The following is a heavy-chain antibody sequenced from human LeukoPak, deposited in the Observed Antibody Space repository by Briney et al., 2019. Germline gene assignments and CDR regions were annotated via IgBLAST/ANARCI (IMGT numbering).Heavy chain of an antibody. CDR1: GFTFSSYG. CDR2: IRYDGSNK. J-gene: IGHJ6*03. Sequence: GGSLRLSCAASGFTFSSYGMHWVRQAPGKGLEWVAFIRYDGSNKYYADSVKGRFTISRDNSKNTLYLQMNSLRAEATAVYYSAKDEDYYYSMDVWGKGPTATISS. V-gene: IGHV3-30*02. CDR3: AKDEDYYYSMDV.